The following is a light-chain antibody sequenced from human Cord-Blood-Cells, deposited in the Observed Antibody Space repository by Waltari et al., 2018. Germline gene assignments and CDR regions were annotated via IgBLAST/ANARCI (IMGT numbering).Light chain of an antibody. CDR1: SRDVSGYIY. J-gene: IGLJ1*01. CDR2: EVS. Sequence: QSALTQPASVSGSPGQSIPISCTGPSRDVSGYIYVSWYQQHPGKAPKLIIYEVSNRPSGVSNRFSGSKSGNTASLTISGLQAEDEADYYCSSYTSSSTYVFGTGTKVTVL. V-gene: IGLV2-14*01. CDR3: SSYTSSSTYV.